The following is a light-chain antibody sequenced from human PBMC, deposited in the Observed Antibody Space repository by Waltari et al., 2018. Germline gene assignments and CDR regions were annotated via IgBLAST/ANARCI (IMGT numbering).Light chain of an antibody. J-gene: IGLJ1*01. Sequence: QSALTQPPSASGSPGPSVTISSTGTSSDVGGYNYASWYQQHPGKAPKLMIYEVSTRPSGVPDRFSGSKSGNTASLTVSGLQAEDEADYYCSSYAGSNNYVFGTGTKVTVL. V-gene: IGLV2-8*01. CDR2: EVS. CDR3: SSYAGSNNYV. CDR1: SSDVGGYNY.